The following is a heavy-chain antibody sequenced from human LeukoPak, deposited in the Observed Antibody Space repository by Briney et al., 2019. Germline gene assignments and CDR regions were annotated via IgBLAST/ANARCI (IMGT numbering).Heavy chain of an antibody. CDR1: GFTFSSYA. D-gene: IGHD3-22*01. Sequence: GGSLRLSCAASGFTFSSYAMSWVRQAPGKGLEWVSAISGSGGSTYYADSMKGRFTISRDNSKNTLYLQMNSLRAEDTAVYYCAKADYYDSSGHYWGQGTLVTVSS. J-gene: IGHJ4*02. CDR2: ISGSGGST. CDR3: AKADYYDSSGHY. V-gene: IGHV3-23*01.